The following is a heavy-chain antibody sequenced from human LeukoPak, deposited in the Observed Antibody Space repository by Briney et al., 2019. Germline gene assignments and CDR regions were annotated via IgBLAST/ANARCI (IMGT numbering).Heavy chain of an antibody. Sequence: GGSLRLSCAASGFTFSSYSMNWVRQAPGKGLEWVSSISSSSSYIYYADSVKGRFTISRDNAKNSLYLQMNSLRAEDTAVYYCARLNKQGDGYNYPFDYWGQGTQVTVSS. CDR3: ARLNKQGDGYNYPFDY. J-gene: IGHJ4*02. CDR1: GFTFSSYS. V-gene: IGHV3-21*01. CDR2: ISSSSSYI. D-gene: IGHD5-24*01.